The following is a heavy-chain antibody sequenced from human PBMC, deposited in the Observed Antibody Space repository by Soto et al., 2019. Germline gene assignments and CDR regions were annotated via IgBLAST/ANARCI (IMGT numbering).Heavy chain of an antibody. CDR1: GYTFTSYY. V-gene: IGHV1-46*01. J-gene: IGHJ4*02. Sequence: QVQLVQSGAEVKKPGASVKVSCKASGYTFTSYYMHWVRQAPGQGLEWMGIINPSGGSTSYAQKFRGRVTMTRDTSTSTGYMELSSLRSEDPAVYYCARGPGDGYKGDSPPPFDYWGQGTLVTVSS. D-gene: IGHD5-12*01. CDR2: INPSGGST. CDR3: ARGPGDGYKGDSPPPFDY.